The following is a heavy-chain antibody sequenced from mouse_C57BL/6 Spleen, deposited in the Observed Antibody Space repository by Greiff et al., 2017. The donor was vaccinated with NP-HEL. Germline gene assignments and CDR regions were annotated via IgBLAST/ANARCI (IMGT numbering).Heavy chain of an antibody. J-gene: IGHJ3*01. D-gene: IGHD2-3*01. Sequence: VQLQQSGAELVRPGASVKLSCTASGFNIQDYYMHWVKQRPEQGLEWIGRIDPEDGDTEYAPKFQGKATMTADTSSNTAYLQLSSLTSEDTAVYYCTTRYDGYYVFAYWGQGTLVTVSA. CDR2: IDPEDGDT. V-gene: IGHV14-1*01. CDR3: TTRYDGYYVFAY. CDR1: GFNIQDYY.